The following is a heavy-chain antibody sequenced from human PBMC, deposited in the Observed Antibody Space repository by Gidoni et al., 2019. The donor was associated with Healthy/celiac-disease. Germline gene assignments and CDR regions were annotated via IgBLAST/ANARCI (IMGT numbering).Heavy chain of an antibody. J-gene: IGHJ3*02. CDR2: IYYSGST. CDR1: CCSISSCGYY. Sequence: QVQLQESGPGLVNPSQTLSLTCSVSCCSISSCGYYWSWIRQHPGKGLEWIGYIYYSGSTYYNPSLKSRVTISVETAKNQCSLKLSSVTAADTAVYYCATGGLGPATAGRDDAFDIWGQGTMVTVSS. V-gene: IGHV4-31*03. D-gene: IGHD3-16*01. CDR3: ATGGLGPATAGRDDAFDI.